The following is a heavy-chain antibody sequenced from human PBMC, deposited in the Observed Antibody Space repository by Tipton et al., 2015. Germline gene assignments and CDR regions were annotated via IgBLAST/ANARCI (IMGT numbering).Heavy chain of an antibody. CDR2: MNPNSGYT. J-gene: IGHJ4*02. CDR3: GRTTVAGFFDD. Sequence: QSGAEVKTPGASVKVSCKASGYTFTSYDINWVRQATGQGLEWMGWMNPNSGYTEYAQKFQGRVTMTRNTSMSTAYMELSSLRSEDTAVYYCGRTTVAGFFDDWGQGTLVTVSS. V-gene: IGHV1-8*01. D-gene: IGHD6-19*01. CDR1: GYTFTSYD.